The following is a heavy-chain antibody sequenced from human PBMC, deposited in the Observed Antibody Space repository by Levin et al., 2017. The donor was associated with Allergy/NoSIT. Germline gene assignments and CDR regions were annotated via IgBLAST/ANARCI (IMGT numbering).Heavy chain of an antibody. Sequence: ASVKVSCKASGYTFTGHYIHWVRQAPGQGLEWMGWINPSSGGITYAQTFQGRVTMTRDTSITTAYMELNSLTSDDTAVYYCARGHIYRYDNTAYSDYWGQGTLVTVSS. V-gene: IGHV1-2*02. CDR2: INPSSGGI. D-gene: IGHD3-22*01. J-gene: IGHJ4*02. CDR3: ARGHIYRYDNTAYSDY. CDR1: GYTFTGHY.